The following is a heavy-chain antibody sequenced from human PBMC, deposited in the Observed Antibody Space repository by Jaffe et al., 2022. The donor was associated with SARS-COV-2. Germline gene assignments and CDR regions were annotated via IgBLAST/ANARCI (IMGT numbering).Heavy chain of an antibody. CDR3: TRDLVLLWFGEWAAFDI. D-gene: IGHD3-10*01. CDR1: GFTFGDYA. V-gene: IGHV3-49*03. J-gene: IGHJ3*02. Sequence: EVQLVESGGGLVQPGRSLRLSCTASGFTFGDYAMSWFRQAPGKGLEWVGFIRSKAYGGTTEYAASVKGRFTISRDDSKSIAYLQMNSLKTEDTAVYYCTRDLVLLWFGEWAAFDIWGQGTMVTVSS. CDR2: IRSKAYGGTT.